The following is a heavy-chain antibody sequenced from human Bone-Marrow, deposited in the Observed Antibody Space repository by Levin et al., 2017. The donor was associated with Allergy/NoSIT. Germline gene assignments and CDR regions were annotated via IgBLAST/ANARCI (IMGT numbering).Heavy chain of an antibody. D-gene: IGHD7-27*01. Sequence: LSLTCAASGFPFSNSIMAWVRQAPGKGLEWVSAITGSDGRTFYADSVKGRFTVSRDNSENMLYLQMNSLRAEDTAIYYCASRGPNWGFFDPWGQGTLVTVSS. J-gene: IGHJ5*02. CDR2: ITGSDGRT. V-gene: IGHV3-23*01. CDR3: ASRGPNWGFFDP. CDR1: GFPFSNSI.